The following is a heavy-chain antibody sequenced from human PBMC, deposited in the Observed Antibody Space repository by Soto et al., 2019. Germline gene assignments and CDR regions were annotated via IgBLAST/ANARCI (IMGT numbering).Heavy chain of an antibody. Sequence: SETLSPTCSHSGTSISRFYWNLSRQPPGTGLEWNGHIYNGKNTNYNPSLKSRVTISVDTSKNQFSLKLSSVTAADTAVYYCARGLISGYYLYDAFDIWGQGTMVT. CDR1: GTSISRFY. D-gene: IGHD3-22*01. V-gene: IGHV4-59*01. CDR3: ARGLISGYYLYDAFDI. CDR2: IYNGKNT. J-gene: IGHJ3*02.